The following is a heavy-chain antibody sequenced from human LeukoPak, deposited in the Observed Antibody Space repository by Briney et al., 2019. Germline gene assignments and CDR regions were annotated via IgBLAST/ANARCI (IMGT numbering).Heavy chain of an antibody. D-gene: IGHD4-17*01. CDR1: GFTFSSYG. CDR3: AKGDYGDYHFDY. Sequence: GGSLRLSCAASGFTFSSYGMHWVRQAPGKGLEWVAFIRYDGSNKYYADSVKGRFTISRDNSKNTLYLQMNSPRAEDTAVYYCAKGDYGDYHFDYWGQGTLVTVSS. J-gene: IGHJ4*02. CDR2: IRYDGSNK. V-gene: IGHV3-30*02.